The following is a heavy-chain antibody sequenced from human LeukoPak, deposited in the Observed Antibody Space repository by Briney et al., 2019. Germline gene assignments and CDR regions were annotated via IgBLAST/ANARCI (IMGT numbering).Heavy chain of an antibody. CDR3: AKVWRGYDFNFDY. CDR1: GFTFSSYA. Sequence: PGGSLRLSCAASGFTFSSYAMSWVRQAPGKGLEWVSAISGSGGSTYYADSVKGRFTISRDNSKNTLYLQMNSLRAEDTAVYYCAKVWRGYDFNFDYWGQATLVTVSS. V-gene: IGHV3-23*01. J-gene: IGHJ4*02. CDR2: ISGSGGST. D-gene: IGHD3-3*01.